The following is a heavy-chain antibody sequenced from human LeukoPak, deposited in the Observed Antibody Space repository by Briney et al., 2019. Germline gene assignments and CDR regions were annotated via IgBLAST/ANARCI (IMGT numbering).Heavy chain of an antibody. CDR2: IIPIFGTA. J-gene: IGHJ4*02. CDR3: ARLIGWLQPNNDY. D-gene: IGHD5-24*01. V-gene: IGHV1-69*06. CDR1: GGTFSSYA. Sequence: GASVKVSCKASGGTFSSYAISWVRQAPGQGLEWMGGIIPIFGTANYAQKFQGGVTITADKSTSTAYMELSSLRSEDTAVYYCARLIGWLQPNNDYWGQGTLVTVSS.